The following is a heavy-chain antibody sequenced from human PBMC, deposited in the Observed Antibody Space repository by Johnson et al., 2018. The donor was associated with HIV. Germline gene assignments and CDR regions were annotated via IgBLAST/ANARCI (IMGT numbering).Heavy chain of an antibody. V-gene: IGHV3-13*01. Sequence: VQLVESGGGVVQPGRSLRLSCAASGFTFSSYDMHWVRQATGKGLEWVSAIGTAGDTYYPGSVKGRFTISRENAKNSLYLQMNSLRAGYTAVYYCARGGIAARIDAFDIWGQGTMVTVSS. CDR3: ARGGIAARIDAFDI. CDR1: GFTFSSYD. D-gene: IGHD6-6*01. J-gene: IGHJ3*02. CDR2: IGTAGDT.